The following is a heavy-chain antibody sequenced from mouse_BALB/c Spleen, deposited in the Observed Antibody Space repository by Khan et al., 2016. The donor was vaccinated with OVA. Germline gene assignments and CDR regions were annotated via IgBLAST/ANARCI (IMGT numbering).Heavy chain of an antibody. CDR1: GYPFTDYN. CDR2: ITPNNGGT. D-gene: IGHD1-1*01. Sequence: VRLQQSGPELVKPGASVKIPCKASGYPFTDYNMDWVKQSHGKSLEWIGDITPNNGGTIYNQKFKGKATLTVDKSSSTAYMELRSLTSEDTAVYCGARGGFGSPFAYWGQGTLVTVSA. V-gene: IGHV1-18*01. J-gene: IGHJ3*01. CDR3: ARGGFGSPFAY.